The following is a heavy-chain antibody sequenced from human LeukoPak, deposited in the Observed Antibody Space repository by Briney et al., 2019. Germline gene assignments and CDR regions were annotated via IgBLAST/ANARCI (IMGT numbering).Heavy chain of an antibody. Sequence: GGSLRLSCAASGFTFSSYGMHWVRQAPGEGLEWVAFIRYDGSNKYYADSVKGRFTISRDNSKNTLYLQMNSLRAEDTAVYYCAKTTGAPTPYDYWGQGTLVTVSS. D-gene: IGHD1-1*01. CDR3: AKTTGAPTPYDY. V-gene: IGHV3-30*02. J-gene: IGHJ4*02. CDR2: IRYDGSNK. CDR1: GFTFSSYG.